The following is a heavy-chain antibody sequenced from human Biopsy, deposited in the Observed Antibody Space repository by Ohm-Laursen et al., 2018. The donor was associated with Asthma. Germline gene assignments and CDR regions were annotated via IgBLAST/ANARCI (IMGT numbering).Heavy chain of an antibody. CDR1: GGYLTGHY. Sequence: SQTLSLTCTVYGGYLTGHYWSWIRQHPVKGLEWIGYIYYSGSTYYNPSLKSRVSISLDTSKNQISLSLTSVTAADTVVYYCARTTYGDDGFDPWGQGTLVTVSS. D-gene: IGHD4-17*01. CDR2: IYYSGST. CDR3: ARTTYGDDGFDP. V-gene: IGHV4-31*03. J-gene: IGHJ5*02.